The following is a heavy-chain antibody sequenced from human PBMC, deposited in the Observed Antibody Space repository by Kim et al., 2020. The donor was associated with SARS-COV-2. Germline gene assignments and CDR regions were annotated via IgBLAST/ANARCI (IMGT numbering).Heavy chain of an antibody. D-gene: IGHD3-3*01. CDR2: IGTAGDT. J-gene: IGHJ6*02. Sequence: GGSLRLSCAASGFTFSSYDMHWVRQATGKGLEWVSAIGTAGDTYYPGSVKGRFTISRENAKNSLYLQMNSLRAGDTAVYYCARGYPSYYGFLEWMDYYYYGMDLWGQGTTVTVSS. CDR3: ARGYPSYYGFLEWMDYYYYGMDL. V-gene: IGHV3-13*04. CDR1: GFTFSSYD.